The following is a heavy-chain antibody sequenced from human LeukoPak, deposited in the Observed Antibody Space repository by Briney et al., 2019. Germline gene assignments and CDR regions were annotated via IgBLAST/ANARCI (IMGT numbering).Heavy chain of an antibody. V-gene: IGHV1-3*01. CDR2: INAGNGDT. CDR3: ARDDCGDTCYPGGY. Sequence: ASVRVSCTASGYTFTSYAMHWVRQAPGQRPEWMGWINAGNGDTKYSQNFQGRVTITRDTSASTAYMELSSLTSEDTALYYCARDDCGDTCYPGGYWGQGTLVTVSS. CDR1: GYTFTSYA. J-gene: IGHJ4*02. D-gene: IGHD2-21*01.